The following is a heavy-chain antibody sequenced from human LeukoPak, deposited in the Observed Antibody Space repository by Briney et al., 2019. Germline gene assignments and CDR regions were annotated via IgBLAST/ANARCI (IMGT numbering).Heavy chain of an antibody. CDR1: GGSMSGYY. Sequence: TSETLSLTCTVSGGSMSGYYWSWIRQPPGKGLEWIGDIYYSGSTNYNPSLKSRVIISVDTSKKQFSLKLSSVTAADTAVYYCARAGITGTLFDYWGQGTLVTVSS. CDR2: IYYSGST. J-gene: IGHJ4*02. D-gene: IGHD1-20*01. CDR3: ARAGITGTLFDY. V-gene: IGHV4-59*01.